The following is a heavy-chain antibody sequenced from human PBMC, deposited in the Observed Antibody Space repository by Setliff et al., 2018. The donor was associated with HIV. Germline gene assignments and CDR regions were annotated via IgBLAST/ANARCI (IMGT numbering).Heavy chain of an antibody. J-gene: IGHJ5*02. D-gene: IGHD3-22*01. CDR2: AGYSGAST. CDR3: EKNPTGTYYYESTGSNWFDR. V-gene: IGHV3-23*01. Sequence: PGGSLRLSCAASGFAFSAYAMSWVRQTPGKGLEWVPAAGYSGASTYYADSVKGRFTISRDNSKNTLYLQMNSLRGDDTGVYYCEKNPTGTYYYESTGSNWFDRWGQGALVTVSS. CDR1: GFAFSAYA.